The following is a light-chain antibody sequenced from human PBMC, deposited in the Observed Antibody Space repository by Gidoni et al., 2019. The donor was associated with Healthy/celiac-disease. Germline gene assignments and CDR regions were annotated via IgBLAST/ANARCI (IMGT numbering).Light chain of an antibody. Sequence: AIRMTQSPSSFSASTGDRVTITCNASQGISSYLAWYQQKPGKAPKLLIYAASTLQSGVPSRFSGSGSGTDFTLTISCLQSEDFATYYCQQYYSYPRTFGQGTKVEIK. V-gene: IGKV1-8*01. CDR3: QQYYSYPRT. CDR2: AAS. CDR1: QGISSY. J-gene: IGKJ1*01.